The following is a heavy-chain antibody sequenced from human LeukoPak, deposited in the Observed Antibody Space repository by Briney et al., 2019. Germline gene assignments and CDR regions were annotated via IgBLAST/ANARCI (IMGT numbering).Heavy chain of an antibody. CDR1: GYSISSGYY. Sequence: SETLSLTCTVSGYSISSGYYWGWILQPPGKGLEWIGSIFHSGTTYYNPPLKSRVAMSVDTSRNQFSLKLSSVTAADTAVYYCAKSASGYFGPFDYWGQGTPVTVSS. V-gene: IGHV4-38-2*02. D-gene: IGHD3-22*01. CDR2: IFHSGTT. J-gene: IGHJ4*02. CDR3: AKSASGYFGPFDY.